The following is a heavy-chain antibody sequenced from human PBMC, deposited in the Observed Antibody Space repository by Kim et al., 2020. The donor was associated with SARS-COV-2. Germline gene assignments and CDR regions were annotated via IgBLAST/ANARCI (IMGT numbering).Heavy chain of an antibody. D-gene: IGHD3-22*01. Sequence: SETLSLTCTVSGGSISSSSYYWGWIRQPPGKGLEWIGSIYYSGSTYYNPSLKSRVTISVDTSKNQFSLKLSSVTAADTAVYYCANSFYYDSSGCNYWGQGTLVTVSS. CDR1: GGSISSSSYY. J-gene: IGHJ4*02. CDR3: ANSFYYDSSGCNY. CDR2: IYYSGST. V-gene: IGHV4-39*01.